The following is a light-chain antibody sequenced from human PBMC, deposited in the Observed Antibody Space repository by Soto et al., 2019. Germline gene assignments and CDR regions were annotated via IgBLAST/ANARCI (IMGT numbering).Light chain of an antibody. CDR3: QQYNNWPIT. Sequence: ETVLTQSPVTMSYSPGERATLSCXXSQSVSSSYFAWYQQKPGQAPRLLLYGASSRATGIPDRFSGSGSGTEFTLTISSLQSEDFAVYYCQQYNNWPITFGQGTRLEI. CDR1: QSVSSSY. CDR2: GAS. J-gene: IGKJ5*01. V-gene: IGKV3D-15*01.